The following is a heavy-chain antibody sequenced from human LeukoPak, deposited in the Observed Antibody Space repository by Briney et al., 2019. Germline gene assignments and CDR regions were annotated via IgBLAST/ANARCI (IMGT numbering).Heavy chain of an antibody. CDR3: ARGPQEEDYYYYMDV. Sequence: GGSLRLSCAASGFTFSSYWMSWVRQAPGKGLEWVAVISYDGSNKYYADSVKGRFTISRDNSKNTLYLQMNSLRAEDTAVYYCARGPQEEDYYYYMDVWGKGTTVTVSS. V-gene: IGHV3-30-3*01. CDR2: ISYDGSNK. CDR1: GFTFSSYW. J-gene: IGHJ6*03.